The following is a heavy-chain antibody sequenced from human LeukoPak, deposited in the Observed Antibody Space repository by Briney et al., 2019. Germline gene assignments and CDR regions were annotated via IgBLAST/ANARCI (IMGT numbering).Heavy chain of an antibody. CDR3: ARAARHSVLEADFDY. Sequence: ASVKVSCMASGYTFTGYYMHGVRQAPGQGLEWMGWINPNSGGTNYAQKFQGRVTMTRDTSISTAYMELSRLRSDDTAVYYCARAARHSVLEADFDYCGQGTLVTVSS. CDR1: GYTFTGYY. CDR2: INPNSGGT. J-gene: IGHJ4*02. V-gene: IGHV1-2*02. D-gene: IGHD2-8*02.